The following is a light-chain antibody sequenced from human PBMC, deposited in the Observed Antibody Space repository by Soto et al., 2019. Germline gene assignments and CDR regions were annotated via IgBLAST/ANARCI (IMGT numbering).Light chain of an antibody. CDR2: GNS. J-gene: IGLJ1*01. CDR1: SSNIGAGYD. CDR3: QSYDSSLGGLYV. V-gene: IGLV1-40*01. Sequence: QSVLTQPPSVSGAPGQRVTISCTGSSSNIGAGYDVHWYQQLPGTAPKLLIYGNSIRPSGVPDRFSGSKSGTSASLAITGLQAEDEADYYCQSYDSSLGGLYVFGTGTQLTVL.